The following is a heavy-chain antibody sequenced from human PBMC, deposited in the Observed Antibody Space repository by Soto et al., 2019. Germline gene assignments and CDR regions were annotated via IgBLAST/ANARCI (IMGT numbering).Heavy chain of an antibody. Sequence: QTLSLTCAISGDSVSSNGAAWNWIRQSPSRGLEWLGRTYYRSKWYNDYAVSVKSRITINPDTSKSQFSLQLNSVTPEDTAVYYCARDKHDYFNRGIGFDTWGQGILVTVSS. V-gene: IGHV6-1*01. CDR3: ARDKHDYFNRGIGFDT. CDR1: GDSVSSNGAA. J-gene: IGHJ5*02. D-gene: IGHD4-17*01. CDR2: TYYRSKWYN.